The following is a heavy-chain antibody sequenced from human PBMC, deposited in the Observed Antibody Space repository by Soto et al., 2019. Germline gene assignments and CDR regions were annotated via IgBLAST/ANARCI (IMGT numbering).Heavy chain of an antibody. J-gene: IGHJ4*02. Sequence: PSETLSLTCTVSGDSISSYYWSWIRQPPGKGLEWIGYIYYSGSTNYNPSLKSRVTISVDTSKNQFSLKLSSVTAADTAVYYCARGTFGGVIAPYYFDYWGQGTLVTVSS. D-gene: IGHD3-16*02. CDR1: GDSISSYY. CDR3: ARGTFGGVIAPYYFDY. V-gene: IGHV4-59*01. CDR2: IYYSGST.